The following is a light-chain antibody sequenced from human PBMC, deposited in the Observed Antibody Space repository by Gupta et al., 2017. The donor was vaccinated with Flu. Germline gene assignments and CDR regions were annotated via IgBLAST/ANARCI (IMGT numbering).Light chain of an antibody. CDR2: GNN. J-gene: IGLJ3*02. Sequence: NIGAGYDVHWYQQLPGTAPKLLIYGNNNRPSGVPDRFSGSKSGTSASLAITGLQTEDEADYYCQSYDSSLIAEGVFGGGTKLTVL. CDR1: NIGAGYD. CDR3: QSYDSSLIAEGV. V-gene: IGLV1-40*01.